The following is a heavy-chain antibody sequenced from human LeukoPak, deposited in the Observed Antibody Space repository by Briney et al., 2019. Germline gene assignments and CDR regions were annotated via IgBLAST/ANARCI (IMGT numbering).Heavy chain of an antibody. CDR1: GGSFSGYY. D-gene: IGHD5-18*01. Sequence: SETLSLTCAVHGGSFSGYYWSWIRQPPGKGLEWIGEINHSGSTNYNPSLKSRVTISVDTSKNHFSLKLSSVTAADTAVYYCATGAGYNHGSNWFDPWGQGTLVTVSS. V-gene: IGHV4-34*01. J-gene: IGHJ5*02. CDR2: INHSGST. CDR3: ATGAGYNHGSNWFDP.